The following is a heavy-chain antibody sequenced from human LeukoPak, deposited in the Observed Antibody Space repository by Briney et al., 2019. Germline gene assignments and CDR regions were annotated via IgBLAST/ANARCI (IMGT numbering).Heavy chain of an antibody. V-gene: IGHV3-21*01. J-gene: IGHJ6*02. CDR1: GFTFSSYS. D-gene: IGHD2/OR15-2a*01. CDR2: ISSSSSYI. CDR3: ARGDYFYYSYYGMDV. Sequence: GGSLRLSCAASGFTFSSYSMNWVRQAPGKGLEWVSSISSSSSYIYYADSVKGRFTISRDNAKNSLYLQMNSLRAEDTAVYYCARGDYFYYSYYGMDVWGQGTTVTVSS.